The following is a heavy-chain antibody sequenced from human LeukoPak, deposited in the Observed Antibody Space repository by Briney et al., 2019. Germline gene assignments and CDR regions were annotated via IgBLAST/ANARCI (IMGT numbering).Heavy chain of an antibody. D-gene: IGHD5-18*01. Sequence: EASVKVSCKASGYTFSSYGVSWVRQAPGQGLEWMGWIYTYNVNTNYAQKFQGRVTLTTDASTSTAYMELRSLRSDDTAVYYCARDSRRGYSYGYDYWGQGTLVTVSS. J-gene: IGHJ4*02. V-gene: IGHV1-18*01. CDR3: ARDSRRGYSYGYDY. CDR2: IYTYNVNT. CDR1: GYTFSSYG.